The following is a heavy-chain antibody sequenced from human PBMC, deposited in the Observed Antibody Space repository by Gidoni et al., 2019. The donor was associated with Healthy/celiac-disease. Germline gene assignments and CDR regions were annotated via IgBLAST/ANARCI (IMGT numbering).Heavy chain of an antibody. D-gene: IGHD1-26*01. CDR2: IYHSGST. Sequence: QVQLQESGPGLVKPSETLSLTCPVSGYSISSGYYWGWIRQPPGKGLEWIGSIYHSGSTYYNPSLKSRVTISVDTSKNQFSLKLSSVTAADTAVYYCARDSVGHFYYFDYWGQGTLVTVSS. CDR1: GYSISSGYY. J-gene: IGHJ4*02. CDR3: ARDSVGHFYYFDY. V-gene: IGHV4-38-2*02.